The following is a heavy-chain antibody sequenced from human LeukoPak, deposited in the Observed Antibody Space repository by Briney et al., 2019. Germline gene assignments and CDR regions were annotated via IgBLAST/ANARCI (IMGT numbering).Heavy chain of an antibody. CDR2: ISSSSSYI. Sequence: PGGSLRLSCAASGFTFSGYAMTWVRQAPGKGLEWVSSISSSSSYIYYADSVKGRFTISRDNAKNSLYLQMNSLRAEDTAVYYCTRVVVAAHFDYWGQGTLVTVSS. J-gene: IGHJ4*02. V-gene: IGHV3-21*01. D-gene: IGHD2-15*01. CDR1: GFTFSGYA. CDR3: TRVVVAAHFDY.